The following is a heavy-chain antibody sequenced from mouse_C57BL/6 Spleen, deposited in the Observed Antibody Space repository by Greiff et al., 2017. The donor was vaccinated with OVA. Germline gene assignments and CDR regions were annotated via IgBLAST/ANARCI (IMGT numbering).Heavy chain of an antibody. CDR2: IRSKSSNYAT. Sequence: EVQLVESGGGLVQPKGSLKLSCAASGFTFNTYAMHWVRPAPGKGLEWVARIRSKSSNYATYYADSVKDRFTISRDDSQSMLYLQMNNLKTEDTAMYYCVRGGGEITTVVADYFDYWGQGTTLTVSS. CDR1: GFTFNTYA. V-gene: IGHV10-3*01. CDR3: VRGGGEITTVVADYFDY. D-gene: IGHD1-1*01. J-gene: IGHJ2*01.